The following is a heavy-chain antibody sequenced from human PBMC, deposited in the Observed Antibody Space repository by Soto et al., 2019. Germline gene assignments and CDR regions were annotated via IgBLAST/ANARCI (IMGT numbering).Heavy chain of an antibody. V-gene: IGHV3-48*02. CDR1: GFTFSSYS. CDR3: AREGYDYVWGILFDY. J-gene: IGHJ4*02. Sequence: EVPLVESGGGLVQPGGSLRLSCAASGFTFSSYSMNWVRQAPGKGLEWVSYISSSSSTIYYADSVKGRFTISRDNAKNSLYLQMNSLRDEDTAVYYCAREGYDYVWGILFDYWGQGTLVTVSS. CDR2: ISSSSSTI. D-gene: IGHD3-16*01.